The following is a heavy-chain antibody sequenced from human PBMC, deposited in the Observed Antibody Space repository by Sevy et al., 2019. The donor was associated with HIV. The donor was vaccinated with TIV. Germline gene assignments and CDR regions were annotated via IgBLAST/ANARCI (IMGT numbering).Heavy chain of an antibody. V-gene: IGHV3-21*01. Sequence: GGSLRLSCAASGFTFSSYSMNWVRQAPGKGLEWVSSITTTASSYIYYADSVKGRFTISRDNAKNSVYLQMNSLRAEDTAIYYCGREGDSAINWNDGLPDYWGQGTLVTVSS. CDR1: GFTFSSYS. J-gene: IGHJ4*02. D-gene: IGHD1-20*01. CDR2: ITTTASSYI. CDR3: GREGDSAINWNDGLPDY.